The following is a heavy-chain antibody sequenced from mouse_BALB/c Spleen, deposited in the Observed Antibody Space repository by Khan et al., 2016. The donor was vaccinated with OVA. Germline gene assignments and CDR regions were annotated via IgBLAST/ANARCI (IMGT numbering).Heavy chain of an antibody. CDR3: ARRWEAMDY. J-gene: IGHJ4*01. D-gene: IGHD4-1*01. CDR2: INPYNDGT. V-gene: IGHV1S136*01. Sequence: EVQLVESGHELVKPGASVKMSCKASGYTFTSYVMHWVKQKPGQGLEWIGYINPYNDGTKYNEKFKGKATLTSDKSSHTAYMELSSLTSEDSAVYYCARRWEAMDYWGQGTSVTVSS. CDR1: GYTFTSYV.